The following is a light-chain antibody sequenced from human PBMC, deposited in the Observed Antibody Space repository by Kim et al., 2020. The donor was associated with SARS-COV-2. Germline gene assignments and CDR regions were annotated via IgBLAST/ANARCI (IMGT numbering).Light chain of an antibody. CDR2: AAS. CDR3: QQYYSYPS. J-gene: IGKJ3*01. V-gene: IGKV1-8*01. CDR1: QGISSY. Sequence: SAPTGDRVTITCRASQGISSYLAWYQEKPGKAPKLLIYAASTLQSGVPSRFSGSGSGTDFTLTISCLQSEDFATYYCQQYYSYPSFGPGTKVDIK.